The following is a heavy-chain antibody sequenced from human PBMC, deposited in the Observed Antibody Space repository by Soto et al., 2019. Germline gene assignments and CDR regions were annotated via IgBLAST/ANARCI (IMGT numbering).Heavy chain of an antibody. Sequence: EVQLVESGGGLVKPGRSLRLSCAASGFTFSSYSMNWVRQAPGKGLEWVSSISSSSSYIYYADSVKGRFTISRDNAKNSLYLQMNSLRAEDTAVYYCARGTYYYDSSGYYAYWGQGTLVTVSS. J-gene: IGHJ4*02. V-gene: IGHV3-21*01. CDR2: ISSSSSYI. CDR3: ARGTYYYDSSGYYAY. CDR1: GFTFSSYS. D-gene: IGHD3-22*01.